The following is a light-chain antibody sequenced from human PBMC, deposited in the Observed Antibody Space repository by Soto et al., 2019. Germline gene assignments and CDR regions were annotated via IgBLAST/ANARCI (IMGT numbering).Light chain of an antibody. CDR2: KAS. V-gene: IGKV1-5*03. CDR3: QHYKSYPWT. Sequence: DIQMTPSPSTISASVLYRVTITFRASQSIDSWLAWYQQKPGKAPKFLMYKASNLESGVPSRFSGSGSETEFTLTISSLQPDDFAIYYCQHYKSYPWTFGQGTKVDIK. J-gene: IGKJ1*01. CDR1: QSIDSW.